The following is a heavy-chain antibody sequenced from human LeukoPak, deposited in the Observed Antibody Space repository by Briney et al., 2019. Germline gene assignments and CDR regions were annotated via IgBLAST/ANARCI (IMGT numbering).Heavy chain of an antibody. CDR1: GGSISSHY. CDR3: ARVRIMGIAAAYLFDY. V-gene: IGHV4-59*11. D-gene: IGHD6-13*01. Sequence: PSETLSLTCTVSGGSISSHYWSWIRHPPGKGLEWIGYIYYSGSTNYNPSLKSRVTISVDTSKNQCSLKLSHVTIADTAVYYCARVRIMGIAAAYLFDYWGQGTLVTVSS. J-gene: IGHJ4*02. CDR2: IYYSGST.